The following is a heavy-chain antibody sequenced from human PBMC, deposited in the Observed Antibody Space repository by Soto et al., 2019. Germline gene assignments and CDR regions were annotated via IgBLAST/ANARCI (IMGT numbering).Heavy chain of an antibody. D-gene: IGHD3-9*01. V-gene: IGHV4-30-2*01. CDR1: GGSISSGGYS. CDR2: IYHSGST. CDR3: ARLDPLRYFDWFDY. J-gene: IGHJ4*02. Sequence: PSETLSLTCAVSGGSISSGGYSWSWIRQPPGKGLEWIGYIYHSGSTYYNPSLKSRVTISVDRSKNQFSLKLSSVTAEDTAVYYCARLDPLRYFDWFDYWGQGTLVTVSS.